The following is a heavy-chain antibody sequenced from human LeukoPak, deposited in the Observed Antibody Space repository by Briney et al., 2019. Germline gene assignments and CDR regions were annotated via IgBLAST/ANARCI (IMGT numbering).Heavy chain of an antibody. CDR1: GFTFHFYW. Sequence: GGSLRLSCAASGFTFHFYWMHWVRQAPGKGLVWVSRINSDGTNTTHADSVKGRFAISRDNAKNSLYLQMNSLRAEDTAVYYCARDPSYNDHINAFDYWGQGTLVTVSS. D-gene: IGHD3-22*01. CDR2: INSDGTNT. V-gene: IGHV3-74*01. J-gene: IGHJ4*02. CDR3: ARDPSYNDHINAFDY.